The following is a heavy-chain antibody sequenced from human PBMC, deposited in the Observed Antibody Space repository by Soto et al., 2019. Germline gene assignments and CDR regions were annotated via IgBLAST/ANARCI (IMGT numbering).Heavy chain of an antibody. Sequence: GSLRLSCAASGFTFSSYAMSWVRQAPGKGLEWVSAISGSGGSTYYADSVKGRFTTSRDNSKNTLYLQMNSLRAEDTAVYYCAKDGGGYCTNGVCYTYYYYGMDVWGQGTTVTVSS. D-gene: IGHD2-8*01. J-gene: IGHJ6*02. V-gene: IGHV3-23*01. CDR2: ISGSGGST. CDR1: GFTFSSYA. CDR3: AKDGGGYCTNGVCYTYYYYGMDV.